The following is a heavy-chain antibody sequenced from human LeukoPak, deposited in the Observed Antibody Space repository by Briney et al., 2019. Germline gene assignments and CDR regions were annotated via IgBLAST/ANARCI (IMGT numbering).Heavy chain of an antibody. D-gene: IGHD4-11*01. V-gene: IGHV3-74*01. CDR2: INSDGSST. CDR3: AKEGSGGLEDYTADY. Sequence: PGGSLRLSCAASGFTFSSYWMHWVRQAPGKGLVWGSRINSDGSSTSYADSVKGRFTISRDNAKNTLYLQMNSLRAEDTAVYYCAKEGSGGLEDYTADYWGQGTLVTVSS. CDR1: GFTFSSYW. J-gene: IGHJ4*02.